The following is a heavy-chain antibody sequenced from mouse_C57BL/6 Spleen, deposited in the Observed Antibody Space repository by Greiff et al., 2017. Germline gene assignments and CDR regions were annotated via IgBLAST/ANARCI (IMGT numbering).Heavy chain of an antibody. Sequence: QVQLQQPGAELVKPGASVKLSCKASGYTFTSYWMHWVNQMPGQGLEWIGMIHPNSGSTNYNEKFKSKATLTVDKSSSTAYMQLSSLTSEDSAVYYCARERDSKAWFAYWGQGTLVTVSA. CDR1: GYTFTSYW. CDR3: ARERDSKAWFAY. CDR2: IHPNSGST. V-gene: IGHV1-64*01. J-gene: IGHJ3*01. D-gene: IGHD2-5*01.